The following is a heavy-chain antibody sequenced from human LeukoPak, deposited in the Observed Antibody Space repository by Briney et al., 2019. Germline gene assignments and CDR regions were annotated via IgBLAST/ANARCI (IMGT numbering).Heavy chain of an antibody. Sequence: GGSLRLSCAASGFTSSSYEMNWVCQAPWKGLEGISYISIISSTIYYADSVKGRFTISRDNAKNSLYLQMNSLRAEDTAVYYCARGPYYDILTGFSSGPYYFDYWGQGTLVTVSS. V-gene: IGHV3-48*03. D-gene: IGHD3-9*01. CDR3: ARGPYYDILTGFSSGPYYFDY. CDR1: GFTSSSYE. CDR2: ISIISSTI. J-gene: IGHJ4*02.